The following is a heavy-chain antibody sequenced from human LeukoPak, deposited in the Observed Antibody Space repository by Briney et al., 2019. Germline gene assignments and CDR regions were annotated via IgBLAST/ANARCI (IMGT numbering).Heavy chain of an antibody. CDR2: INPNSGGT. Sequence: GASVKVSCKASGYTFTGYYMHWMRQAPGQGLEWMGWINPNSGGTNYAQKFQGRVTMTRDTSISTAYMELSRLRSEDTAIYYCARDNSVGDNAWWFDPWGQGTLVTVSS. V-gene: IGHV1-2*02. CDR3: ARDNSVGDNAWWFDP. CDR1: GYTFTGYY. D-gene: IGHD1-26*01. J-gene: IGHJ5*02.